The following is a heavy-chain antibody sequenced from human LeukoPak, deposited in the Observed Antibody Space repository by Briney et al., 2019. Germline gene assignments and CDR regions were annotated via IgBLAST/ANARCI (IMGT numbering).Heavy chain of an antibody. CDR3: ARALFVVVPAATIDAFDI. CDR1: GGSFSGYY. V-gene: IGHV4-34*01. CDR2: INYSGST. D-gene: IGHD2-2*01. J-gene: IGHJ3*02. Sequence: SETLSLTCAVCGGSFSGYYWSLIRQPPGKGLEGIGEINYSGSTNYNPFLKSRVTLSVDTSKNQFSLKLTSVTPADTAVYYCARALFVVVPAATIDAFDIWGQGTMVTVSS.